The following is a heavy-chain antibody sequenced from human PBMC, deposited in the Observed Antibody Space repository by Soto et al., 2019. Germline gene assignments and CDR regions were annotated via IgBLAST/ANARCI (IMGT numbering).Heavy chain of an antibody. V-gene: IGHV4-4*07. D-gene: IGHD3-10*01. Sequence: PSETLSLTCTVSGASITGTSYWSWIRQPAGKGLEWIGRFSLSGTTNYNPSLRSRVTLSADVSKNQFSLRLTSVTAADTALCYCATAHYYGSGSYLWFDPWGQGTLVT. CDR1: GASITGTSY. CDR3: ATAHYYGSGSYLWFDP. CDR2: FSLSGTT. J-gene: IGHJ5*02.